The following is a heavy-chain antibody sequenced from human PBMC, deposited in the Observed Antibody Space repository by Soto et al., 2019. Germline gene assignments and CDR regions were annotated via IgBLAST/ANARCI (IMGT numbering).Heavy chain of an antibody. CDR3: ARVRTHNTARRFYFDY. CDR2: IKQDGSEK. J-gene: IGHJ4*02. V-gene: IGHV3-7*03. CDR1: GFTFSSYW. Sequence: GGSLRLSCAASGFTFSSYWMSWVRQAPGKGLEWVANIKQDGSEKYYVDSVKGRFTISRDNAKNSLYLQMNSLRAEDTAVYYCARVRTHNTARRFYFDYWGQGTLVTVSS. D-gene: IGHD6-6*01.